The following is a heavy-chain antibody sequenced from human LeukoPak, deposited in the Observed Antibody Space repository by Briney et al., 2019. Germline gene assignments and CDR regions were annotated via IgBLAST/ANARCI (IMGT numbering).Heavy chain of an antibody. J-gene: IGHJ5*02. CDR3: ARRPYYYGSGSYYNWFDP. D-gene: IGHD3-10*01. CDR1: VGNFSGYY. CDR2: INHSGST. Sequence: SETVYLTCAVYVGNFSGYYCGWIRHPPWKGLEWIGEINHSGSTNCNPSLKSRVTISVDTSKNQFSLKLSSVTAADTAVYYCARRPYYYGSGSYYNWFDPWGQGTLVTVSS. V-gene: IGHV4-34*01.